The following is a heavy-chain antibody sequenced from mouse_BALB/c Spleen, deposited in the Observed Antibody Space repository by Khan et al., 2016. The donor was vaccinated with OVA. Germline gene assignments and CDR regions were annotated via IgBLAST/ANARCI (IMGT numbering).Heavy chain of an antibody. V-gene: IGHV1S41*01. D-gene: IGHD1-1*01. J-gene: IGHJ4*01. CDR2: IGPGSSNT. CDR1: GYTFTSYW. CDR3: ARENYYGRSCYAMDY. Sequence: DLVKPGTSVKLSGKASGYTFTSYWINWIKQRPGQGLEWIGRIGPGSSNTYYNEMFKGKAALTVDTSSSIAYIQLSSLSSEESAVYFCARENYYGRSCYAMDYWGQGTSVTVSS.